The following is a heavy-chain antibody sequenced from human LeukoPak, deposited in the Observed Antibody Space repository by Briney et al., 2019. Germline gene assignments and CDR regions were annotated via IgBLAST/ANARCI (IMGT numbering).Heavy chain of an antibody. Sequence: PSETLSLTCTVSGVSISDYYWSWVRQPPGKGRECSGYIYHSATTTSPPSLNSRVTMSTDPSKNQVSLKLSSVTAADTAVYYCARDFRGSVDAFDIWGQGTMVAVSS. CDR2: IYHSATT. V-gene: IGHV4-59*01. CDR3: ARDFRGSVDAFDI. J-gene: IGHJ3*02. CDR1: GVSISDYY.